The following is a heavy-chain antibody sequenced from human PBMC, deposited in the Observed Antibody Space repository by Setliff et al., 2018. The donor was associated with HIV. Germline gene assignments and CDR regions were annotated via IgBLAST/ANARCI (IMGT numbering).Heavy chain of an antibody. CDR1: GFTFSDYY. J-gene: IGHJ6*02. D-gene: IGHD3-3*01. V-gene: IGHV3-11*04. CDR2: ITSSGSTI. Sequence: GGSLRLSCAASGFTFSDYYMSWIRQAPGKGLEWVSYITSSGSTIYYADSVKGRFTISRDNAKSSLYLQMNSLRAEDTAVYYCARVFLEWLLYRPDYVMDVWGQGTTVTVSS. CDR3: ARVFLEWLLYRPDYVMDV.